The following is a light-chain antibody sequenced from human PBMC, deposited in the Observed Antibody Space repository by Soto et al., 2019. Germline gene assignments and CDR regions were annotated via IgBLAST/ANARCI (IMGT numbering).Light chain of an antibody. CDR1: QSVSSN. Sequence: EIVMAQSPATVSVSPGERATLSCRASQSVSSNLAWYQQKPGQAPRLLIYGASTRATGIPARFSGSGSGTEFTLTISSLQSEDFAVYYCRQYNNWPRTFGQGTKVDIK. J-gene: IGKJ1*01. CDR2: GAS. V-gene: IGKV3-15*01. CDR3: RQYNNWPRT.